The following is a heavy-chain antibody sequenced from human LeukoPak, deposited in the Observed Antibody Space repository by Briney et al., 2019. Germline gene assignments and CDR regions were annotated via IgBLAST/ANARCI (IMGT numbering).Heavy chain of an antibody. CDR1: GGSISSHY. CDR3: ARGLGGSWYGYYYYYMDV. Sequence: SETLSLTCTVSGGSISSHYWSWIRRPPGKGLEWIGYTYYSGSTNYNPSLKGRVTISVDTSKNQFSLKLSSVTAADTAVYYCARGLGGSWYGYYYYYMDVWGKGTTVTVSS. CDR2: TYYSGST. V-gene: IGHV4-59*11. D-gene: IGHD6-13*01. J-gene: IGHJ6*03.